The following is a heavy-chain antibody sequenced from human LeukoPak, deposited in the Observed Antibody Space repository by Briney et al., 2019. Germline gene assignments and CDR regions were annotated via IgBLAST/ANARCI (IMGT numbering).Heavy chain of an antibody. CDR1: GGSISSSSYY. Sequence: PSETLSLTCTVSGGSISSSSYYWGWIRQPPGKGLEWIGSIYYSGSTYYNPSLKSRVTISVDTSKNQFSLKLSSVTAADTAVYYCARLGWQRYDFWSGYPNWGQGTLVTVSS. V-gene: IGHV4-39*01. CDR3: ARLGWQRYDFWSGYPN. D-gene: IGHD3-3*01. CDR2: IYYSGST. J-gene: IGHJ4*02.